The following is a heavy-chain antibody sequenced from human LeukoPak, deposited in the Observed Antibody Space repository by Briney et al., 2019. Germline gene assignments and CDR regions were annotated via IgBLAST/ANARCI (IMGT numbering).Heavy chain of an antibody. CDR1: GYTFTTYD. CDR3: ARESERNDGWFDP. Sequence: ASVKVSCKASGYTFTTYDINWVRQATGQGLEWMGWMNPNSGNTGYAQEFQGRVTMTRDTSISTAYMELSSLRSDDTAVYYCARESERNDGWFDPWGQGTLVTVSS. CDR2: MNPNSGNT. V-gene: IGHV1-8*01. J-gene: IGHJ5*02. D-gene: IGHD1-1*01.